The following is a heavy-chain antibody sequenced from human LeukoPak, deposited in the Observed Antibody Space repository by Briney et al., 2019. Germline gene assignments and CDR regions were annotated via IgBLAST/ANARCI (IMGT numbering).Heavy chain of an antibody. Sequence: PVKVSCTASGGTFSSYAISWVRQAPGQGLEWMGGIIPIFGTANYAQKFQGRVTITADESTSTAYMELSSLRSEDTAVYYCARTPRLVPYYFDYWGQGTLVTVSS. CDR2: IIPIFGTA. V-gene: IGHV1-69*13. CDR3: ARTPRLVPYYFDY. D-gene: IGHD6-19*01. J-gene: IGHJ4*02. CDR1: GGTFSSYA.